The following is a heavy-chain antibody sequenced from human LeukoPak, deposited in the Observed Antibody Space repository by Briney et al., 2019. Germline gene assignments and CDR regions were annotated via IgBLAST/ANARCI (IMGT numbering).Heavy chain of an antibody. CDR3: ARDDYGGTDAFDI. D-gene: IGHD4-23*01. CDR2: IIPIFGTA. Sequence: SVKVSCKASGGIFSSYAISWVRQAPGQGLEWMGRIIPIFGTANYAQKFQGRVTITTDESTSTAYMELSSLRSEDTAVYYCARDDYGGTDAFDIWGQGTMVTVSS. CDR1: GGIFSSYA. V-gene: IGHV1-69*05. J-gene: IGHJ3*02.